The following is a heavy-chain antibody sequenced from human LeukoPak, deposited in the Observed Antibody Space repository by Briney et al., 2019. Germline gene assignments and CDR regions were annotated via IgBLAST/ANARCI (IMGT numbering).Heavy chain of an antibody. J-gene: IGHJ3*02. CDR2: INHSGSS. D-gene: IGHD3-9*01. CDR1: GGSSSGYY. Sequence: SETLSLTCALYGGSSSGYYWSWIRQPPGEGLERIGEINHSGSSNYNPSLKSRVTISVDTSKNQFSLKLSSVTAADTAVYYCASEGPRLRYFASVAAFDIWGQGTMVTVSS. V-gene: IGHV4-34*01. CDR3: ASEGPRLRYFASVAAFDI.